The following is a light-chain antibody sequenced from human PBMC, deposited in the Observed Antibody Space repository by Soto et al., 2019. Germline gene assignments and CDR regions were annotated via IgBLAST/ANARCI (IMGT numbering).Light chain of an antibody. CDR3: QHYHSGHRIA. J-gene: IGKJ5*01. V-gene: IGKV3D-15*01. CDR1: QSVYNN. Sequence: EIVMTQSPATLSVSPGERATXXXXXSQSVYNNLAWYQXXPGQAXXLXXYDASTRATGIPARFSGSGSETDFTLTINRLEPEDFAPYYCQHYHSGHRIAFGQGTRLEIK. CDR2: DAS.